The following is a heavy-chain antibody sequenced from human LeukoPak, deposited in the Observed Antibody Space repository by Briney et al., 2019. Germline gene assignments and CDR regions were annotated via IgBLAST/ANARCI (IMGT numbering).Heavy chain of an antibody. CDR2: IYTSGST. CDR3: ARDVGTGLVY. Sequence: SETLSLTCTVSGGSISSYYWSWIRQPAGKGLEWIGRIYTSGSTNYNPSLKSRVTMSVDTSKSSVTAADTAVYYCARDVGTGLVYWGQGTLVTVSS. D-gene: IGHD6-19*01. J-gene: IGHJ4*02. V-gene: IGHV4-4*07. CDR1: GGSISSYY.